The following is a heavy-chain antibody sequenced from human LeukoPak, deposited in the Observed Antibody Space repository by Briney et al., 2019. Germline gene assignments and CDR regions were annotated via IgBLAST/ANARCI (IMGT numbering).Heavy chain of an antibody. J-gene: IGHJ5*02. D-gene: IGHD2-2*01. Sequence: SGGSLRLSCAASGFTFSNYAMSWVRQAPGKGLEWVSTISGSGVSTYYADSVTGRFTISRDNSKNTLYLQMNSLRAEDTAVYYCAKNKGVPAALPFDPWGQGTLATVSS. V-gene: IGHV3-23*01. CDR3: AKNKGVPAALPFDP. CDR1: GFTFSNYA. CDR2: ISGSGVST.